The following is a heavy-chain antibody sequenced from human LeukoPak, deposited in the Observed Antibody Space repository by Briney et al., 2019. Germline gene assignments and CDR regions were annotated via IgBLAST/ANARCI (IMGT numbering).Heavy chain of an antibody. CDR3: ARAPGDGYYYYGMDV. CDR1: GGTFSSYA. CDR2: IIPILGIA. J-gene: IGHJ6*02. D-gene: IGHD7-27*01. Sequence: SVKVSCKASGGTFSSYAISWVRQAPGQGLEWMGRIIPILGIANYAQKFQGRVTITADKSTSTAYMELSSLRSEDTAVYYCARAPGDGYYYYGMDVWGQGTTVTVSS. V-gene: IGHV1-69*04.